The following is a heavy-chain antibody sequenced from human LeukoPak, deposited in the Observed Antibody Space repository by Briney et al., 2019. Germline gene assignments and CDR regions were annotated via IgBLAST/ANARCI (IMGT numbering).Heavy chain of an antibody. CDR1: GGSISSNY. V-gene: IGHV4-59*12. J-gene: IGHJ5*02. Sequence: PSETLSLTCSVSGGSISSNYWSWVRQPPGKGLEWIGYISYSGSTNSGKSTNYNPSLKSRVTVSVDTSKNQFSLKLSSVTAADTAVYYCARDPDPLDDYRGNNWFDPWGQGTLVTVSS. CDR3: ARDPDPLDDYRGNNWFDP. CDR2: ISYSGSTNSGKST. D-gene: IGHD4-11*01.